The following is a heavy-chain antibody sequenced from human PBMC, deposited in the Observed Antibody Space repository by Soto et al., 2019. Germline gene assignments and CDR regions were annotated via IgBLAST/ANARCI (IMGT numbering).Heavy chain of an antibody. J-gene: IGHJ4*02. D-gene: IGHD3-3*01. Sequence: PGGSLRLSCAAYGFTFDNYAMHWVRQAPGKGLEWVSGISWNSGNIGYADSVKGRFTIARDNAKTSLYLEMNSLRAEDTALYYCAKSLKIFGLATTRSGPLDSWGQGALVTVSS. CDR2: ISWNSGNI. CDR1: GFTFDNYA. CDR3: AKSLKIFGLATTRSGPLDS. V-gene: IGHV3-9*01.